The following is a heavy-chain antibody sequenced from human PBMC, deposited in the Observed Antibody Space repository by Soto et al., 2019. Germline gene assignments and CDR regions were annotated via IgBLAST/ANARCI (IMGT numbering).Heavy chain of an antibody. Sequence: GGSLRLSCAASGFIFSSYSMNWVRQAPGKGLEWVSSISSSSSYISYADSAKGRFTISRDNAKNSLYLQMNSLRAEDTAVYYCASGLRVYYDSSGYHDSWGQGTLATVSS. J-gene: IGHJ4*02. V-gene: IGHV3-21*01. D-gene: IGHD3-22*01. CDR2: ISSSSSYI. CDR3: ASGLRVYYDSSGYHDS. CDR1: GFIFSSYS.